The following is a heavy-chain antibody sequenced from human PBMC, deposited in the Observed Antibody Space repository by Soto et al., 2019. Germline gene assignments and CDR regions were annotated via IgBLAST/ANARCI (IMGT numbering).Heavy chain of an antibody. J-gene: IGHJ4*02. D-gene: IGHD3-16*01. CDR1: GFTFSSSW. V-gene: IGHV3-74*01. Sequence: PGGSLRLSCVASGFTFSSSWMHWVRQAPGKGLVWVSHINSDGTDTNYADSVKGRFTISRDNAKNTVYLQMNSLRAEDTAVYYCARDWSYALNYWGQGSLVTVSS. CDR3: ARDWSYALNY. CDR2: INSDGTDT.